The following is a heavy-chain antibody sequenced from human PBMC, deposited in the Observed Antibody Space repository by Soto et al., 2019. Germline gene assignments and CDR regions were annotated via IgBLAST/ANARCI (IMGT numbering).Heavy chain of an antibody. CDR1: EFTFSSYW. Sequence: PWGSLRLSCAASEFTFSSYWMSWVRQAPGKGLEWVANIKQDGSEKYYVDSVKGRFTISRDNAKNSLYLQMNSLRAEDTAVYYCAREGYSSSPGAPYYYYGMDVWGQGTTVTVSS. CDR3: AREGYSSSPGAPYYYYGMDV. V-gene: IGHV3-7*03. D-gene: IGHD6-6*01. J-gene: IGHJ6*02. CDR2: IKQDGSEK.